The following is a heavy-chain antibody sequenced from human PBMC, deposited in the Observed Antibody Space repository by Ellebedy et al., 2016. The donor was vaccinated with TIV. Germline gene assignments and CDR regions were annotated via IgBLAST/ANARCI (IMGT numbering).Heavy chain of an antibody. CDR2: IKGDESRR. D-gene: IGHD6-19*01. V-gene: IGHV3-74*01. J-gene: IGHJ4*02. Sequence: GESLKISCVASGFSFSDYWMHSVRQAPGKGLEWVSRIKGDESRRTDYADSVKGRFTVSRDNAKNTLYLQMNSLRAEDTAVYYCAKDLHVAGCDYWGQGTLVTVSS. CDR3: AKDLHVAGCDY. CDR1: GFSFSDYW.